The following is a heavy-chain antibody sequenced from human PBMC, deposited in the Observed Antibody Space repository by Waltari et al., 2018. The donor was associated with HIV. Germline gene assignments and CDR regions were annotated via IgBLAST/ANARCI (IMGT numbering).Heavy chain of an antibody. V-gene: IGHV4-39*01. J-gene: IGHJ3*02. D-gene: IGHD2-2*01. CDR2: IYNGGSS. Sequence: QLQLQESGPGLVKSSETLSLICTVSGGSPRGRGYYWGWIRQPPGKGLEWIGNIYNGGSSYYSPSLRSRVIISADASKNHFSLNLKSVTASDTAMYFCARQACTSSTCLFMDEFDIWGQGTMVTVSS. CDR1: GGSPRGRGYY. CDR3: ARQACTSSTCLFMDEFDI.